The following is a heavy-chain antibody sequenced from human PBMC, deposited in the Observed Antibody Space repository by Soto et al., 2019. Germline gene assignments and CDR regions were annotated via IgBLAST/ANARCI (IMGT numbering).Heavy chain of an antibody. D-gene: IGHD3-22*01. J-gene: IGHJ4*02. CDR3: AKGLDSSGYYYLDY. Sequence: GGSLGLSCAASGFTFRSYAMHWVRQAPGKGLEWVAVISYDGSNKYYADSVKGRFTISRDNSKNTLYLQMNSLRAEDTAVYYCAKGLDSSGYYYLDYWGQGTLVTVSS. V-gene: IGHV3-30-3*02. CDR1: GFTFRSYA. CDR2: ISYDGSNK.